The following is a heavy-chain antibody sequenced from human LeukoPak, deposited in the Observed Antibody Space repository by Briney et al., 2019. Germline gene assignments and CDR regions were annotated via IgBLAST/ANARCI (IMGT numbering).Heavy chain of an antibody. CDR3: PRDGASSGFDYGVNGDAFDI. CDR2: ISSSSSYI. V-gene: IGHV3-21*01. CDR1: GFTFSSYS. Sequence: GGSLRLSCAASGFTFSSYSMNWVRQAPGKGLEWVSSISSSSSYIYYADSVKGRFTISRDNAKNSLYLQLNSLRAEDTAAFYLPRDGASSGFDYGVNGDAFDIWGQGTMVTVSS. D-gene: IGHD3-22*01. J-gene: IGHJ3*02.